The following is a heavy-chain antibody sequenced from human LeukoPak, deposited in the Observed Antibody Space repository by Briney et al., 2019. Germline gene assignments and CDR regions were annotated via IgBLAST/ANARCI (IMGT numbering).Heavy chain of an antibody. CDR2: ISGTGSRT. V-gene: IGHV3-23*01. D-gene: IGHD3-22*01. J-gene: IGHJ4*02. CDR3: AKELDGSGYYGPDY. CDR1: GFTFSNYA. Sequence: PGGSLRLSCAASGFTFSNYAMVWVRQAPGKGLEWIATISGTGSRTYYANSVRGRFSISRDNSRNTLYLQRSSLRVEDTAVYYCAKELDGSGYYGPDYWGRGTLVTASS.